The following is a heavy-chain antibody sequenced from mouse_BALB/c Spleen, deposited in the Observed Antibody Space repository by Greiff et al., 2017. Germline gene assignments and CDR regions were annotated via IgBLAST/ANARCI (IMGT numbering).Heavy chain of an antibody. J-gene: IGHJ3*01. Sequence: QVQLQQSGPELVKPGASVKISCKASGYAFSSSWMNWVKQRPGQGLEWIGRIYPGDGDTNYNGKFKGKATLTADKSSSTAYMQLSSLTSVDSAVYFCARSDVTTASWCAYWGQGTLVTVSA. D-gene: IGHD1-2*01. CDR2: IYPGDGDT. CDR3: ARSDVTTASWCAY. V-gene: IGHV1-82*01. CDR1: GYAFSSSW.